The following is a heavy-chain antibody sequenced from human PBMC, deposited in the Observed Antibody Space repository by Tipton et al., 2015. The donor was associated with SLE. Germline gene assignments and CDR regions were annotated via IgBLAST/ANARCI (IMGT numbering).Heavy chain of an antibody. CDR1: GDSISGSY. J-gene: IGHJ4*02. V-gene: IGHV4-4*07. CDR3: ARDDGQQLADY. Sequence: LSLTCTVSGDSISGSYWSWIRQPAGKGLEWIGRIYTSGSTNYNPSLKSRVTMSTDTSKNQFSLKLRSVTAADTAVYYCARDDGQQLADYWGQGTLVTVSS. D-gene: IGHD6-13*01. CDR2: IYTSGST.